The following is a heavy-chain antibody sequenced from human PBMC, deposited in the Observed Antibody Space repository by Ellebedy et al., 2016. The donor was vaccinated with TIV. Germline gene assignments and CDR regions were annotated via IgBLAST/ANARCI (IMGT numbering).Heavy chain of an antibody. CDR2: ISSSSRHL. J-gene: IGHJ4*02. D-gene: IGHD6-13*01. CDR1: GFTFNTYS. V-gene: IGHV3-21*01. CDR3: ARDSSSWDYVDS. Sequence: GESLKISCAASGFTFNTYSMNWVRQAPGKGLEWVSSISSSSRHLYSADSLKGRFTISRDNPKNLLYLQINSLRAEDTAIYYCARDSSSWDYVDSWGQGTLVTVSS.